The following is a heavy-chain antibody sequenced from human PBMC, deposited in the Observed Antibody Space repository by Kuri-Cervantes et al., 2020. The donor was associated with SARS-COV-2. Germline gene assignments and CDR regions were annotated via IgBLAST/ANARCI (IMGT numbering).Heavy chain of an antibody. V-gene: IGHV1-2*02. D-gene: IGHD5-18*01. J-gene: IGHJ4*02. CDR3: ARGLTLEGDSYGYHY. CDR2: INPNSGGT. CDR1: GYTFTGYY. Sequence: ASVKGSCKASGYTFTGYYMHWVRQAPGQGLEWMGWINPNSGGTNYAQKFQGRVTMTRDTSISTAYMELSRLRSDDTAVYYCARGLTLEGDSYGYHYWGQGTLVTVSS.